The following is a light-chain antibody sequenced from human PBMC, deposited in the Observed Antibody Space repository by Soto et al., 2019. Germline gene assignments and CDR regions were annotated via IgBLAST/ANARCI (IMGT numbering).Light chain of an antibody. CDR1: SSDVGGYNY. V-gene: IGLV2-11*01. J-gene: IGLJ3*02. Sequence: QSVLTQPRSVSGSPGQPVTISCTGTSSDVGGYNYVSWYQQHPGKAPKLMIYDVSKRPSGVPDRFSGSKSGNTASLTISGLQAEDEADYYCCSYAGSSPWVFGGGTRLTVL. CDR2: DVS. CDR3: CSYAGSSPWV.